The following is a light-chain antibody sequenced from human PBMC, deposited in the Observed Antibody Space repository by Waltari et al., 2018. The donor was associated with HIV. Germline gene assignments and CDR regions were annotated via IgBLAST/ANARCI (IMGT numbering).Light chain of an antibody. Sequence: DIVMTQSPDSLAVSLGAMATINCKSGQTVLYPSNNINYLAWYQHKPGQPPKLLIYWASTRESGVPDRFSGSGSGTDFTLTISSLQAEDVAVYFCQQYYSVPPTFGQGTKVEIK. CDR1: QTVLYPSNNINY. J-gene: IGKJ1*01. CDR2: WAS. V-gene: IGKV4-1*01. CDR3: QQYYSVPPT.